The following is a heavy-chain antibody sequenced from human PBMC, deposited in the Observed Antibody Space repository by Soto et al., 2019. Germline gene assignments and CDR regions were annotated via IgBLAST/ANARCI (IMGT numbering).Heavy chain of an antibody. CDR2: IYYSGST. Sequence: QVQLQESGPGLVKSSETLSLTCTVSGCSISSYYWCWIRQPPGKGLEWIGYIYYSGSTNYNPSLKSRVTISVDTSKNQFSLKLSSVTAADTAVYYCARNGAEDFDYWGQGTLVTVSS. D-gene: IGHD1-26*01. CDR1: GCSISSYY. V-gene: IGHV4-59*01. J-gene: IGHJ4*02. CDR3: ARNGAEDFDY.